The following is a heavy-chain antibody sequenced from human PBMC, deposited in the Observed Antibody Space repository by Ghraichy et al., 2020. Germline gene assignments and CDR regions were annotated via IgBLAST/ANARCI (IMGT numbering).Heavy chain of an antibody. V-gene: IGHV4-59*01. J-gene: IGHJ4*02. CDR2: IYYSGST. Sequence: SETLSLTCTVSGGSISSYYWSWIRQPPGKGLEWIGYIYYSGSTNYNPSLKSRVTISVDTSKNQFSLKLSSVTAADTAVYYCARVKYDFWSGYKGGDALFDYWGQGTLVTVSS. D-gene: IGHD3-3*01. CDR3: ARVKYDFWSGYKGGDALFDY. CDR1: GGSISSYY.